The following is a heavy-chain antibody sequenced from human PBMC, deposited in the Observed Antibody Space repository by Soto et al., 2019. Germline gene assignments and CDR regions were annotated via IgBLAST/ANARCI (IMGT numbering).Heavy chain of an antibody. V-gene: IGHV4-59*01. J-gene: IGHJ4*02. D-gene: IGHD3-16*02. Sequence: XETLSLTCSVSGFSIGSYFWSWIRHPPGRGLEWIGYTYYRGSTNYSPSLKSRVAISLDTSENQFSLKVNSVTAADTAVYYCARIGGYHGPLDYWGQGTPVTVSS. CDR1: GFSIGSYF. CDR3: ARIGGYHGPLDY. CDR2: TYYRGST.